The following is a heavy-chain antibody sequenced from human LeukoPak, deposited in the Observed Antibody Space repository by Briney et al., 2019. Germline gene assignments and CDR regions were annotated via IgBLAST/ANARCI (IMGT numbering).Heavy chain of an antibody. CDR2: ISSSSSTT. D-gene: IGHD4-17*01. J-gene: IGHJ5*02. Sequence: GGSLRLSCAASGFTFSSYSMNWVRQAPGKGLEWASYISSSSSTTYYADSVKGRFTTSSDNAKNSLYLQMTSLRAEDTAVYYCARDLTPVSGDYVAGNNWFDPWGQGTLVTVSS. CDR3: ARDLTPVSGDYVAGNNWFDP. CDR1: GFTFSSYS. V-gene: IGHV3-48*01.